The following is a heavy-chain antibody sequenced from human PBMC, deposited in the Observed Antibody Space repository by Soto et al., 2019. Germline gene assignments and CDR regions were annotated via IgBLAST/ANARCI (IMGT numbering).Heavy chain of an antibody. CDR3: ASGAAFYYDTSRY. J-gene: IGHJ4*02. V-gene: IGHV3-30-3*01. CDR1: GFSFSIHA. Sequence: QVELVESGGGVVQSGGSLRLSCAAPGFSFSIHALHWIRQAPGEGLEWVAVMSPNGNNQYYADSVKGRFTISRDTSKNTLSLQMTSLRPEDTAVYYWASGAAFYYDTSRYWGQGTLVTVSS. CDR2: MSPNGNNQ. D-gene: IGHD3-22*01.